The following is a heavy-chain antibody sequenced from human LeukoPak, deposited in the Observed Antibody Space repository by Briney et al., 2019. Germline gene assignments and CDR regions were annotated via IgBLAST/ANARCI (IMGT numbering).Heavy chain of an antibody. J-gene: IGHJ5*02. Sequence: ASVTVSCKASGYTLSTFGITWVRQAPGQGLEYMGWISAYTGDTNSAQEFQGRVTMTTDTSTSTAYMHLRSLRSGDTAIYYCARMNDGIRGPTDLWGQGTLVTVSS. V-gene: IGHV1-18*01. CDR3: ARMNDGIRGPTDL. CDR1: GYTLSTFG. D-gene: IGHD3-10*01. CDR2: ISAYTGDT.